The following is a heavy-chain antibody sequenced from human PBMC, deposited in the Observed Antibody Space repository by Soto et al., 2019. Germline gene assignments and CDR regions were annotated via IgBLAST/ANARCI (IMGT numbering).Heavy chain of an antibody. V-gene: IGHV4-4*07. CDR1: GGSISSYY. Sequence: SLTCTVSGGSISSYYWSWIRQPAGKGLEWIGRIYTSGSTNYNPSLKSRVTMSVDTSKNQFSLKLSSVTAADTAVYYCARGLGDIVVVPAARSKTGARRPFDYWGQGTLVTVSS. CDR2: IYTSGST. J-gene: IGHJ4*02. D-gene: IGHD2-2*01. CDR3: ARGLGDIVVVPAARSKTGARRPFDY.